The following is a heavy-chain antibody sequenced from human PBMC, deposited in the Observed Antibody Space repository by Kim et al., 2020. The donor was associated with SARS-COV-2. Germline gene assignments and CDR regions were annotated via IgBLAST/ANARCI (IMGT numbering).Heavy chain of an antibody. J-gene: IGHJ4*02. Sequence: ASVKVSCKASGCTFTSYTLNWVRQAPGQRLEWMGWINAGNGNTKYSQKFQGRVTITRDTSASTAYMELSSLRSEDTAVYYCASIGTVVPAFRDYWGQGTLVTVSS. D-gene: IGHD2-2*01. CDR2: INAGNGNT. CDR1: GCTFTSYT. CDR3: ASIGTVVPAFRDY. V-gene: IGHV1-3*01.